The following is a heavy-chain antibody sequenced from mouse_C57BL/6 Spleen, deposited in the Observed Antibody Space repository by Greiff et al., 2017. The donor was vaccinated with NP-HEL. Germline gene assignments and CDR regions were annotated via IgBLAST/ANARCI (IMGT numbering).Heavy chain of an antibody. CDR2: ISYDGSN. CDR1: GYSITSGYY. V-gene: IGHV3-6*01. Sequence: EVKLQESGPGLVKPSQSLSLTCSVTGYSITSGYYWNWIRQFPGNKLEWMGYISYDGSNNYNPSLKNRISITRDTSKNQFFLKLNSVTTEDTATYYCARTGGSSRGYFDVWGTGTTVTVSS. CDR3: ARTGGSSRGYFDV. J-gene: IGHJ1*03. D-gene: IGHD1-1*01.